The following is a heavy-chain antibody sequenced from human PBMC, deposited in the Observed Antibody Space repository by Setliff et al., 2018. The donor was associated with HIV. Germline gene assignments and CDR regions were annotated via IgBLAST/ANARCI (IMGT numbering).Heavy chain of an antibody. CDR2: IYYSGST. V-gene: IGHV4-31*03. D-gene: IGHD6-6*01. CDR1: GGSISSGGYY. Sequence: SETLSLTCTVSGGSISSGGYYWSWIRQHPGKGLEWIGYIYYSGSTYYNPSLKSRVTISIDTSKNQFSLQLSSVTAADTAVYYCAGVSYTGSSYIDYWGQGTLVTVSS. J-gene: IGHJ4*02. CDR3: AGVSYTGSSYIDY.